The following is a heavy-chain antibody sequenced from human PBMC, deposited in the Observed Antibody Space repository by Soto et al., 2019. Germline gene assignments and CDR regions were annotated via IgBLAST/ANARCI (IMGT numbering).Heavy chain of an antibody. CDR2: IWYDGSNK. D-gene: IGHD6-19*01. J-gene: IGHJ4*02. V-gene: IGHV3-33*01. CDR3: ARDPDDSSGWYGAFDY. CDR1: GFTFSSYG. Sequence: QVQLVESGGGVVQPVRSLRLSCAASGFTFSSYGMHWVRQAPGKGLEWVAVIWYDGSNKYYADSVKGRFTISRDNSKNTLYLQMNSLRAEDTAVYYCARDPDDSSGWYGAFDYWGQGTLVTVSS.